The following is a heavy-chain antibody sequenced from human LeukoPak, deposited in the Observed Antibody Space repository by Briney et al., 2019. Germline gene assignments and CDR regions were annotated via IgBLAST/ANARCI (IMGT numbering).Heavy chain of an antibody. D-gene: IGHD2-21*02. CDR2: ISSGSTYI. Sequence: GGSLRLSCAVSGFTFSSYGMNWVRQAPGRGLEWVSSISSGSTYIYYAGSVKGRFTISGDNGKNSLYLQMNSLRAEDTAVYYCARDKLAYCGGDCYPDAWGQGTLVTVSS. CDR3: ARDKLAYCGGDCYPDA. V-gene: IGHV3-21*01. J-gene: IGHJ5*02. CDR1: GFTFSSYG.